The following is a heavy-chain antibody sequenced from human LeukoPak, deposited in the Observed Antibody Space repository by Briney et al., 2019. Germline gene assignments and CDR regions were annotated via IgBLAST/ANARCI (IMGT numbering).Heavy chain of an antibody. Sequence: SVKVSCKASGGTFSSYAISWVRQAPGQGLEWMGRIIPILGIANYAQKFQGRVTITADKSTSTAYMELSSMRSEDTAVYYCGRAPVVTPVPDYWGQGTLVTVSS. CDR2: IIPILGIA. V-gene: IGHV1-69*04. CDR1: GGTFSSYA. CDR3: GRAPVVTPVPDY. D-gene: IGHD4-23*01. J-gene: IGHJ4*02.